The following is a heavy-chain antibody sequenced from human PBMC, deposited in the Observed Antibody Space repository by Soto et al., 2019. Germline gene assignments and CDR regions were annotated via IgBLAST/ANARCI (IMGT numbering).Heavy chain of an antibody. CDR1: GGSISSGAYY. V-gene: IGHV4-31*03. D-gene: IGHD3-22*01. J-gene: IGHJ4*02. CDR3: ARANYFDSSGPFDY. Sequence: PSETLSLTCTVSGGSISSGAYYWSWIRHHPGKGLEWIGYIYYSGSTYYNPSLESRVTLSVDTSRKQFSLKVSSVTAADTAVYYCARANYFDSSGPFDYWGTGTLVTVST. CDR2: IYYSGST.